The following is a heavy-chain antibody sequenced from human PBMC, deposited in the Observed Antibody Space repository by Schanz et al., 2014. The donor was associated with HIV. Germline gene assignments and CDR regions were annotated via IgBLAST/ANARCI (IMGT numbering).Heavy chain of an antibody. D-gene: IGHD6-19*01. Sequence: QVQLVQSGAEVKKPGSSVKVSCKASGGTFSTYSISWVRQAPGQGLEWMGGIIPIFGSADYAQKFQGRVTMTRDTSTSTAYMELRSLRSDDTAVYFCARDAIAVAGPCDFWGQGTVVTVSS. J-gene: IGHJ4*02. CDR1: GGTFSTYS. CDR3: ARDAIAVAGPCDF. CDR2: IIPIFGSA. V-gene: IGHV1-69*06.